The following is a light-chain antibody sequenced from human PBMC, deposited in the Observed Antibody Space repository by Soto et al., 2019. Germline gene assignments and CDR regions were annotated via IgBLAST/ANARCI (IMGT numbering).Light chain of an antibody. J-gene: IGKJ5*01. V-gene: IGKV3-11*01. CDR3: QQRSNWPIT. Sequence: DIVLTQSPVILSLSPGETATLSCRASERVNNYLAWYQQKPGQAPRLLIYDAFYRATGIPARFSGSGSGTDFTLTISSLEPEDFVFYYCQQRSNWPITFGQGTRLEIK. CDR1: ERVNNY. CDR2: DAF.